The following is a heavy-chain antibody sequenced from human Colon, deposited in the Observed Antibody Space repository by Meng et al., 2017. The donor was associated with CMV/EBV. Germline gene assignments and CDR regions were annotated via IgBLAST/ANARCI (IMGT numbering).Heavy chain of an antibody. D-gene: IGHD2-2*01. CDR3: ARDGSYGKYCRSNSCTYFDS. Sequence: WVRQAPGQATEYMGGIIPILSTTIYAQKFEGRITITTDESSNTGYMELRSLTSEDTAVYYCARDGSYGKYCRSNSCTYFDSWGQGTLVTVSS. V-gene: IGHV1-69*16. J-gene: IGHJ4*02. CDR2: IIPILSTT.